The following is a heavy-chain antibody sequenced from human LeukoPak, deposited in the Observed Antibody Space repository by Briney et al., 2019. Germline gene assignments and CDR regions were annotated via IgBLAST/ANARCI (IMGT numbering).Heavy chain of an antibody. Sequence: GASVKVSCKASGYTFTSYGISWVRQAPAKGLECMGGFDSEDGETIYAQKFQGRVTMTEDTSTDTAYMELSSLRSEDTAVYYCTTAPTESIAAAGYFDYWGQGTLVTVSS. V-gene: IGHV1-24*01. D-gene: IGHD6-13*01. CDR2: FDSEDGET. CDR3: TTAPTESIAAAGYFDY. CDR1: GYTFTSYG. J-gene: IGHJ4*02.